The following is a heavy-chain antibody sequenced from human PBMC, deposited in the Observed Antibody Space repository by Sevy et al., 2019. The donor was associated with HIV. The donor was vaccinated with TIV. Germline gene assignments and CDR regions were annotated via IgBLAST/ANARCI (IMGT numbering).Heavy chain of an antibody. V-gene: IGHV3-30*18. CDR1: GFTFSSYG. D-gene: IGHD1-26*01. Sequence: GGSLRLSCAASGFTFSSYGMHWVRQAPGKGLEWVAVISYDGSNKYYADSVKGRFTISRDNSKNTLYLQMNSLRAEDTAVYYCAKSWSGSYAWALDYWGQGTLVTVSS. J-gene: IGHJ4*02. CDR2: ISYDGSNK. CDR3: AKSWSGSYAWALDY.